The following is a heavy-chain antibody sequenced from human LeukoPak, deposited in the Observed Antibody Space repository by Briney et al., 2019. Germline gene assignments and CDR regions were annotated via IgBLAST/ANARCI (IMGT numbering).Heavy chain of an antibody. Sequence: PSETLSLTCAVSGYSISSGYYWGWIRQPPGKGLEWIGSIYHSGSTYYNPSLKSRVTISVDTSKNQFSLKLSSVTAADTALYYCARDGIGYSSSWYGDYWGQGTLVTVSS. CDR3: ARDGIGYSSSWYGDY. D-gene: IGHD6-13*01. CDR1: GYSISSGYY. J-gene: IGHJ4*02. CDR2: IYHSGST. V-gene: IGHV4-38-2*02.